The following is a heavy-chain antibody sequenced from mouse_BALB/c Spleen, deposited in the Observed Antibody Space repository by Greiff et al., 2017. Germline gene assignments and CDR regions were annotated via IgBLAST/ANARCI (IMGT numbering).Heavy chain of an antibody. J-gene: IGHJ3*01. D-gene: IGHD1-1*01. V-gene: IGHV1-7*01. CDR2: IYPSTGYT. CDR3: AGNYYGSSSLAY. Sequence: QVQLKESGAELAKPGASVKMSCKASGYTFTSYWMHWVKQRPGQGLEWIGYIYPSTGYTEYNQKFKDKATLTADKSSSTAYMQLSSLTSEDSAVYYCAGNYYGSSSLAYWGQGTLVTVSA. CDR1: GYTFTSYW.